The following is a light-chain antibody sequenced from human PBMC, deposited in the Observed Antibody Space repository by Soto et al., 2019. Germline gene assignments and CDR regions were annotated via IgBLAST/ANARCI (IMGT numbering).Light chain of an antibody. J-gene: IGLJ3*02. Sequence: QSVLTQPPSASGTPGQRITISCSGSSSNIGSHTLNWYQQLPGTAPILLIYSNYQRPSGVPDRFSGSKSGTSGSLAISGLQSEDEAEYYCAAGDDSLRGWVLGGGTKLTVL. CDR3: AAGDDSLRGWV. V-gene: IGLV1-44*01. CDR1: SSNIGSHT. CDR2: SNY.